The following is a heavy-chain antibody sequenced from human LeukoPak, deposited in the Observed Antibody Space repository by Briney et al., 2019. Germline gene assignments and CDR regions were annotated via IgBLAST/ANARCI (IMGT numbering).Heavy chain of an antibody. CDR3: ARDLELTYYDSSGYDY. D-gene: IGHD3-22*01. CDR2: INGDGSST. CDR1: EFTFSAYW. J-gene: IGHJ4*02. Sequence: GGSLRLSCAASEFTFSAYWMHWVRQVPGKGLFWVSRINGDGSSTTYADSVKGRFTISRDNAKNTLYLQMDSLRAEDTAVYYCARDLELTYYDSSGYDYWGQGTPVTVSS. V-gene: IGHV3-74*03.